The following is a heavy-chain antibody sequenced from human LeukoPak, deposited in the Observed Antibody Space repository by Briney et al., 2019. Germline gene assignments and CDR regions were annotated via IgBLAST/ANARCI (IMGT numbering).Heavy chain of an antibody. V-gene: IGHV3-23*01. CDR3: AKDGDSSSWTNYYYYGMDV. D-gene: IGHD6-13*01. J-gene: IGHJ6*02. CDR1: GFTFSSYA. CDR2: ISGSGGST. Sequence: PGGSLRLSCAASGFTFSSYAMSWVRQAPGEGLEWVSAISGSGGSTYYADSVKGRFTISRDNSKNTLYLQMNSLRAEDTAVYYCAKDGDSSSWTNYYYYGMDVWGQGTTVTVSS.